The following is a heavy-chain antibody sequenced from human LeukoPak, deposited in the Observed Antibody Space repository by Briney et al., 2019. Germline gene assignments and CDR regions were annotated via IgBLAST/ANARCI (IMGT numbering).Heavy chain of an antibody. D-gene: IGHD6-19*01. J-gene: IGHJ4*02. CDR1: GFAFNYVW. CDR3: ARLGPASSGWPESFDY. Sequence: GGSLRLSCEASGFAFNYVWMNWVRQAPGKGLEWVANIKRDGSEKYYVDSVKGRFTISRDNAKNSLDLQMNSLRVEDTAVYYCARLGPASSGWPESFDYWGQGTLVTVSS. V-gene: IGHV3-7*03. CDR2: IKRDGSEK.